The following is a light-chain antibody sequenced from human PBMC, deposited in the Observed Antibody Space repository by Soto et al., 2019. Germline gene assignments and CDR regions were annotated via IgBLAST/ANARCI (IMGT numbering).Light chain of an antibody. Sequence: QSVLTQPVSVAGSPGQSITISCAGSSSDVGAYYFVSWYQHRPGKAPKLILYEVTTRPSGISSRFSGSKSGNKASLTISGLQADVEAHYYCSAYTITNTTYDFGPSTKPTVL. CDR2: EVT. CDR3: SAYTITNTTYD. V-gene: IGLV2-14*01. J-gene: IGLJ1*01. CDR1: SSDVGAYYF.